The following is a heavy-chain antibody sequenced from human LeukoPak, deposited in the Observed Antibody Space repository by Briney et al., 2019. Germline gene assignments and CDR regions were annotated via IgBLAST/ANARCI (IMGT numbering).Heavy chain of an antibody. D-gene: IGHD3-10*01. J-gene: IGHJ4*02. CDR3: ARRNLYGSGSYYNRPHPFDY. CDR2: IYYSGST. Sequence: SETLSLTCTVSGGSISSYYWSWIRQPPGKGLEWIGYIYYSGSTNYNPSLKSRVTISVDTSKNQFSLKLSSVTAADTAVYYCARRNLYGSGSYYNRPHPFDYWGQGTLVTVSS. CDR1: GGSISSYY. V-gene: IGHV4-59*12.